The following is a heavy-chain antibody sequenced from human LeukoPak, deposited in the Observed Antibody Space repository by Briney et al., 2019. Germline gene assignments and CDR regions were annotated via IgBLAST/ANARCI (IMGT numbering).Heavy chain of an antibody. J-gene: IGHJ6*03. D-gene: IGHD6-13*01. CDR3: ARGDSWYNYYYYMDV. CDR2: MNPNSGNT. CDR1: GYTFTSYD. Sequence: AASVKVSCKASGYTFTSYDINWVRQATGQGLEWMGWMNPNSGNTGYAQRFQGRVTITRNTSISTAYMELSSLGSEDTAVYYCARGDSWYNYYYYMDVWGKGTTVTVSS. V-gene: IGHV1-8*03.